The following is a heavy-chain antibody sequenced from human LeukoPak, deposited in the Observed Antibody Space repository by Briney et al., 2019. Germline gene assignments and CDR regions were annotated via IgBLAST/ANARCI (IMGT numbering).Heavy chain of an antibody. CDR2: IFPGDSDT. CDR3: ARRRWETTVADYGLDV. V-gene: IGHV5-51*01. CDR1: GYSFPNYW. Sequence: GESLKISCKGSGYSFPNYWIAWVRQVPGKGLEWMGTIFPGDSDTTYSPSFQGQVTISADKSISTAHLQWGSLKASDTAMYYCARRRWETTVADYGLDVWGQGTSVTVSS. J-gene: IGHJ6*02. D-gene: IGHD1-1*01.